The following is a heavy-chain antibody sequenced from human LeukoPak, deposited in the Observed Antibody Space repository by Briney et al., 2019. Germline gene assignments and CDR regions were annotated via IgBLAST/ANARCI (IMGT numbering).Heavy chain of an antibody. Sequence: GGSLRLSCAASGFTFSSYSMNWVRQAPGKGLEWVSSISSSSSYIYYADSVKGRFTISRDNAKNSLYLQMNSLRAEDTAVYYCARDRYCSSTSCYRSPSYYYYYMDVWGKGTTVTVSS. CDR3: ARDRYCSSTSCYRSPSYYYYYMDV. CDR2: ISSSSSYI. CDR1: GFTFSSYS. V-gene: IGHV3-21*01. D-gene: IGHD2-2*01. J-gene: IGHJ6*03.